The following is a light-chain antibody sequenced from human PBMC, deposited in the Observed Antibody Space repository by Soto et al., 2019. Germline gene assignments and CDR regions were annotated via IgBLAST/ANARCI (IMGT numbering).Light chain of an antibody. V-gene: IGLV1-44*01. Sequence: QSVLTQPPSASGTPGQRGTISCSGSSSNIGSNTVNWYQQLPGTAPKLLIYSDNVRPSGVPDRFSGSKSGTSASLAISGLQSEDEADDYCAAWDDSLDGRVVFGGGTQLTVL. CDR3: AAWDDSLDGRVV. J-gene: IGLJ2*01. CDR2: SDN. CDR1: SSNIGSNT.